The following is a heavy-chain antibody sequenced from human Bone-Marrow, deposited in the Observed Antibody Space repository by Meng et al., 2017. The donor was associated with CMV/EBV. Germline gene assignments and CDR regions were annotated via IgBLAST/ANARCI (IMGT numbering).Heavy chain of an antibody. CDR2: ISSSSSYI. D-gene: IGHD3-3*01. CDR1: GFTFSNYN. J-gene: IGHJ6*02. Sequence: GGSLRLSCAASGFTFSNYNMGWVRQAPGKGLEWVSSISSSSSYIYFADSVKGRFTISRDNAKSSLYLQMNSLRAEDTAVYYCARDGWSPGGFDVWGQRTTVTVSS. V-gene: IGHV3-21*01. CDR3: ARDGWSPGGFDV.